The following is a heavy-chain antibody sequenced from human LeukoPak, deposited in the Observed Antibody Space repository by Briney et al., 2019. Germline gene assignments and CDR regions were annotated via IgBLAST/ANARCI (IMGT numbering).Heavy chain of an antibody. J-gene: IGHJ3*02. CDR3: ARDVGAAAPDAFDI. CDR2: ISTSSNYI. V-gene: IGHV3-21*01. D-gene: IGHD1-26*01. CDR1: GFTFSTYN. Sequence: GGSLRLSCAASGFTFSTYNMNWVRQAPGKGPEWVSSISTSSNYIYYADSVKGRFTISRDNAKNSLYLQMNSLRVEDTDVYYCARDVGAAAPDAFDIWGQGTMVTVSS.